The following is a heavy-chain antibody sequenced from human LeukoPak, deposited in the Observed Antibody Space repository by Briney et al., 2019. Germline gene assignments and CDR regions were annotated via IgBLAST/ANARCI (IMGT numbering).Heavy chain of an antibody. J-gene: IGHJ4*02. CDR2: IRSKADGGTP. CDR1: GFTFSSYG. D-gene: IGHD2-15*01. Sequence: GGSLRLSCAASGFTFSSYGMHWVRQAPGKGLEWVGHIRSKADGGTPDYIAPVKGRFTISRDDSKDTLYLQMNSLNTEDTAMYYCTTRSPARYCSDGACYSSADYWGQGTLVTVSS. V-gene: IGHV3-15*07. CDR3: TTRSPARYCSDGACYSSADY.